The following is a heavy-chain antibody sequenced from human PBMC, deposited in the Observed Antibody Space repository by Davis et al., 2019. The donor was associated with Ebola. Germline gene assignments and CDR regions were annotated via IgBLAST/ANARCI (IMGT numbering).Heavy chain of an antibody. V-gene: IGHV1-8*01. CDR1: GYTFTSYD. D-gene: IGHD1-26*01. CDR3: ARGPVFGGSGSYAY. CDR2: VNPYGGKT. Sequence: ASVKVSCKASGYTFTSYDIHWVRQATGQGLEWMGWVNPYGGKTDYAQKFQGRVTLTRDTSINTAYMELSSLRSEDTAVYYCARGPVFGGSGSYAYWGQGALVTVSA. J-gene: IGHJ4*02.